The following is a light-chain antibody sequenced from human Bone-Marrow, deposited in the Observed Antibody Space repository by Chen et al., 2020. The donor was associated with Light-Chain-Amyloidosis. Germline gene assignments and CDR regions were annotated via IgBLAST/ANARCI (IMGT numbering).Light chain of an antibody. V-gene: IGLV1-44*01. Sequence: QSVLSQPPSASGTPGQRVTISCSGGRSNIGSNTVNWYQHLPGKAPKLLIHTNSYRPSGVPDLFASSKSGTSASLAISGLQSEDEAAYYCATYDDSLNGAAFGGGTKLTVL. CDR2: TNS. CDR3: ATYDDSLNGAA. J-gene: IGLJ2*01. CDR1: RSNIGSNT.